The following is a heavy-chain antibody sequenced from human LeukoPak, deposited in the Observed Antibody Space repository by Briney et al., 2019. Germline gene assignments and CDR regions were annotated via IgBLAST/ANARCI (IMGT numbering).Heavy chain of an antibody. CDR1: GYTFTGYY. Sequence: GASVKVSCKASGYTFTGYYMHWVRQAPGQGLEWMGWINPNSGGTNYAQKFQGRVTMTRDTSISTAYMELSRLRSDDTAVYYCAREGGVGDNWFDPWGQGTLVTVSS. J-gene: IGHJ5*02. D-gene: IGHD3-16*01. V-gene: IGHV1-2*02. CDR3: AREGGVGDNWFDP. CDR2: INPNSGGT.